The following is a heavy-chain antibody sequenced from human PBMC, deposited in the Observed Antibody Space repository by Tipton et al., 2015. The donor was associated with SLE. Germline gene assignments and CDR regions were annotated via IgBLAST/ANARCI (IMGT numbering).Heavy chain of an antibody. Sequence: SLRLSCAASGFTFENYDMHWVRQVLGKGLGWVATIGTTGASYYPGSVKGRFTISRDNARNSLYLQMNSLRAEDTAVYYCARRTSHALDYWGQGTLVTVSS. D-gene: IGHD2-2*01. CDR2: IGTTGAS. V-gene: IGHV3-13*01. CDR1: GFTFENYD. CDR3: ARRTSHALDY. J-gene: IGHJ4*02.